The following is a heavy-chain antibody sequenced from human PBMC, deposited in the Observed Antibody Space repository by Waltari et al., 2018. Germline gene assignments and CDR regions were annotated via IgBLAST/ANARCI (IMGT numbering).Heavy chain of an antibody. V-gene: IGHV3-48*03. CDR1: GFTSSSYE. CDR3: ARESYSSSSLDY. CDR2: ISSSGSTI. J-gene: IGHJ4*02. D-gene: IGHD6-6*01. Sequence: EVQLVESGGGLVQPGGSLRLSCAASGFTSSSYEMNWVRQAPGKGLEWVSYISSSGSTIYYADSVKGRFTISRDNAKNSLYLQMNSLRAEDTAVYYCARESYSSSSLDYWGQGTLVTVSS.